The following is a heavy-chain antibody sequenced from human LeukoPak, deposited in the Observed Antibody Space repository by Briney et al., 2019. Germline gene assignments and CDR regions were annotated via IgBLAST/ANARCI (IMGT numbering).Heavy chain of an antibody. J-gene: IGHJ4*02. Sequence: GGSLRLSCAASGFTFGNYEMNWVRQAPGKGLEWVSYIRSSGSAIYYADSVKGRFTISRDNAKNSLYLQMNSLRVEDTALYYCYTCWSNYKMSGWHFDYWGQGTLVTVSS. CDR2: IRSSGSAI. V-gene: IGHV3-48*03. D-gene: IGHD3-3*01. CDR3: YTCWSNYKMSGWHFDY. CDR1: GFTFGNYE.